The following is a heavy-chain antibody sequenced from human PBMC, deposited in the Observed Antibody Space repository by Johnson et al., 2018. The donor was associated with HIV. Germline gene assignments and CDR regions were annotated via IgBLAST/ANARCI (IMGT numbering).Heavy chain of an antibody. D-gene: IGHD4-23*01. Sequence: VQLVESGGGLIQPGGSLRLSCAASGFTVSSNYMSWVRQAPGKGLEWVSVIYSGGSTYYADSVKGRFTISRDNSKNTLYLQMNSLRAEDTAVYYCARGYGGNYDAFDIWGQGTMVTVSS. J-gene: IGHJ3*02. CDR3: ARGYGGNYDAFDI. CDR1: GFTVSSNY. CDR2: IYSGGST. V-gene: IGHV3-66*03.